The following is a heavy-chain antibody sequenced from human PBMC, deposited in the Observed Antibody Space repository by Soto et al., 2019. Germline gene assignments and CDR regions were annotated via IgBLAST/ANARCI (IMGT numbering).Heavy chain of an antibody. CDR2: IYPGDSDT. J-gene: IGHJ4*02. D-gene: IGHD2-21*01. Sequence: PGESLKISCKGSGYSFTSYWIGWVRQMPGKGLEWMGIIYPGDSDTRYGPSFQGQVTISADKSISTAYLQWSSPKASDTAMYYCAICSSCGRDWGGYLDYWGQGTLVTVSS. V-gene: IGHV5-51*01. CDR3: AICSSCGRDWGGYLDY. CDR1: GYSFTSYW.